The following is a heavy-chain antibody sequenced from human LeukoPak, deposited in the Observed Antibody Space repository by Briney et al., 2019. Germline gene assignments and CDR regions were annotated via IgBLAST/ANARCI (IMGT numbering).Heavy chain of an antibody. J-gene: IGHJ6*02. CDR2: ISTYSGKT. CDR3: ARDVWELRDYYYGMDV. V-gene: IGHV1-18*01. D-gene: IGHD1-26*01. Sequence: GASVKVSCKASGYTFTSYGISWVRQAPGQGLQWMGWISTYSGKTNYPQSNQGRVIMTTDKSTSTVYMEVRSLRSDDTPVYYCARDVWELRDYYYGMDVWGQGTTVTVSS. CDR1: GYTFTSYG.